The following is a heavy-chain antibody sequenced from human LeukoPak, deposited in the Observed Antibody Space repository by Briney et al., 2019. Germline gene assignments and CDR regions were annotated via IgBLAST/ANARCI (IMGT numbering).Heavy chain of an antibody. Sequence: GASVKVSCKASGYTFTSYGISWVRQAPGQGLEWMGWISAYNGNTNYAQKPQGRVTMTTDTSTSTAYMELRSLRSDDTAVYYCARAIIAAATMRFDPWGQGTLVTVSS. V-gene: IGHV1-18*01. CDR1: GYTFTSYG. D-gene: IGHD6-13*01. J-gene: IGHJ5*02. CDR2: ISAYNGNT. CDR3: ARAIIAAATMRFDP.